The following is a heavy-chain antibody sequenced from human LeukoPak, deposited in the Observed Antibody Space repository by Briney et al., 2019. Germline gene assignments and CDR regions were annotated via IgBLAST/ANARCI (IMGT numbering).Heavy chain of an antibody. CDR1: GGSISSSSYY. CDR3: ARVGAVAVDS. V-gene: IGHV4-39*07. Sequence: SETLSLTCTVSGGSISSSSYYWGWIRQPPGKGLEWIGSIYYSGSTYYNPSLKSRVTISVDTSKNQFSLRLSSVTAADTAVYYCARVGAVAVDSWGQGTLVTVSS. J-gene: IGHJ5*01. CDR2: IYYSGST. D-gene: IGHD6-19*01.